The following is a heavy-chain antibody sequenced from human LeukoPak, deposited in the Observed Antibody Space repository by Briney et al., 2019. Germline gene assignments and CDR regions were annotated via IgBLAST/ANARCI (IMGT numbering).Heavy chain of an antibody. V-gene: IGHV3-21*01. Sequence: GGSLRLSCAASGFTFSSYSMNWVRQAPGKGLEWVSSISSSSSYIYYADSVKGRFTISRDNSKNTLYLQMNSLRPEDTAVYYCAKDTSSWYYRYFQHWGQGTLVTVSS. D-gene: IGHD6-13*01. CDR2: ISSSSSYI. CDR1: GFTFSSYS. CDR3: AKDTSSWYYRYFQH. J-gene: IGHJ1*01.